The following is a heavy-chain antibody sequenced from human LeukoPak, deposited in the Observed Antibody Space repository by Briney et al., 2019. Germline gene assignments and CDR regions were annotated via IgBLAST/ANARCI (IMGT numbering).Heavy chain of an antibody. V-gene: IGHV3-30*02. CDR2: IRYDGSNK. D-gene: IGHD5-18*01. J-gene: IGHJ3*02. CDR3: AKDLRGYSYGSDAFDI. CDR1: GFTFSSYG. Sequence: GGSLRLSCAASGFTFSSYGMHWVRQAPGKGLEWVAFIRYDGSNKYYADSVKGRFTISRDNSKNTLYLQMNSLRAEDTAVYYCAKDLRGYSYGSDAFDIWGQGTMVAVSS.